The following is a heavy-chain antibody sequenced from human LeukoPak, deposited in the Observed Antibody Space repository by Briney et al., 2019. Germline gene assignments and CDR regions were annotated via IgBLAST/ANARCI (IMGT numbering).Heavy chain of an antibody. V-gene: IGHV4-31*03. D-gene: IGHD3-9*01. Sequence: PSETLSLTCTVSGGSISSGGYYWSWIRQHPGKGLEWIGYIYYSGSTYYNPSLKSRVTISVDTSKNQFSLKLSSVTAADTAVYYCARAGYDILTGRPESVDVWGQGTTVTVSS. CDR1: GGSISSGGYY. J-gene: IGHJ6*02. CDR3: ARAGYDILTGRPESVDV. CDR2: IYYSGST.